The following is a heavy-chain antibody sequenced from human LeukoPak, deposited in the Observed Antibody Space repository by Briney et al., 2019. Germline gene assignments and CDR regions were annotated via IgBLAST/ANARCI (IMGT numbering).Heavy chain of an antibody. CDR3: ARSFRVSSSFLY. V-gene: IGHV4-34*01. CDR1: GGSLSDYY. Sequence: SGTLSLTCGVYGGSLSDYYWGWIRQPPGKGLEWIGEINHSGSTNYNPSLKSRVTISVDTSKNQFSLNLSSVTAADTAVYYCARSFRVSSSFLYWGQGTLVTVSS. CDR2: INHSGST. J-gene: IGHJ4*02. D-gene: IGHD2-8*01.